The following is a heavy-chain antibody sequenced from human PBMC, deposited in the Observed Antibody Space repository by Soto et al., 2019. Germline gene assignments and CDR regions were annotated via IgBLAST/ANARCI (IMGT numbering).Heavy chain of an antibody. CDR1: GGSISGYY. Sequence: SETLSLTCTVSGGSISGYYWSWIRQPPGKGLEWIGYIFYRGNTLYNPSLQSQVTISVDTSKNQFFLGLTSVTAADTAVYYCTRHAIIPKLQNGMDVWGQGASVTVSS. CDR3: TRHAIIPKLQNGMDV. CDR2: IFYRGNT. J-gene: IGHJ6*02. D-gene: IGHD1-1*01. V-gene: IGHV4-59*01.